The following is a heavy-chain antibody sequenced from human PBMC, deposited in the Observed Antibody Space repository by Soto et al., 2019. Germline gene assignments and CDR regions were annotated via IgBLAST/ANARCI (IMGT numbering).Heavy chain of an antibody. CDR2: IYYSGST. J-gene: IGHJ4*02. CDR3: ARSFNLYDSSGYPLDS. V-gene: IGHV4-31*03. Sequence: QVQLQESGPGLVKPSQTLSLTCTVSGGSISSGGYYWIWIRQHPGKGLEWIGYIYYSGSTYYNPSLKSRVTISVDTSKNQFSLNLTSVTAADTAVYSCARSFNLYDSSGYPLDSWGQGTLVTVSS. CDR1: GGSISSGGYY. D-gene: IGHD3-22*01.